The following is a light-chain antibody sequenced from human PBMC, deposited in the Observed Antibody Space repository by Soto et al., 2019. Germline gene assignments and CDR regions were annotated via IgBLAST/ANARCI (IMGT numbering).Light chain of an antibody. CDR1: HNIDKH. Sequence: DIQMTQSPSALSASVGDRVTITCRASHNIDKHLTWYQKKVGTASKLLLYTASSLQSGFPSRFYGSGYGTDFSLTIRSLQPEDFATYYCQHSYSTPRTVGPGTKVDSK. V-gene: IGKV1-39*01. CDR3: QHSYSTPRT. CDR2: TAS. J-gene: IGKJ1*01.